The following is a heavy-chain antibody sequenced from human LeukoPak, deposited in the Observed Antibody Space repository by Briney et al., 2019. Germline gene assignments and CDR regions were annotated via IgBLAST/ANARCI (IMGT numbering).Heavy chain of an antibody. CDR2: IYYSGNT. CDR1: GGSINSTCYY. Sequence: SETLSLTCTVSGGSINSTCYYWGWIRQPPGKGLEWIGSIYYSGNTYYNPSLKSRVTISVDTSKNQFSLKLSSVTAADTAVYYCARHVNWYFDLWGRGTLVTVSS. CDR3: ARHVNWYFDL. J-gene: IGHJ2*01. V-gene: IGHV4-39*01.